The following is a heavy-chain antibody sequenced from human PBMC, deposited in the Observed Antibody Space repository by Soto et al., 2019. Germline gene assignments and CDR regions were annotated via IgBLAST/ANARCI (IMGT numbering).Heavy chain of an antibody. D-gene: IGHD6-13*01. V-gene: IGHV5-51*01. CDR1: GYSFSSYW. Sequence: GESLKISCKGSGYSFSSYWIGWGRQIPGKGLEWMGIIYPGDSDTRYSPSFQGQVTISADKSISTAYLQWSSLKASDTAMYYCARTAAAGKYYYGVDVWGQGTTVTVSS. CDR2: IYPGDSDT. CDR3: ARTAAAGKYYYGVDV. J-gene: IGHJ6*02.